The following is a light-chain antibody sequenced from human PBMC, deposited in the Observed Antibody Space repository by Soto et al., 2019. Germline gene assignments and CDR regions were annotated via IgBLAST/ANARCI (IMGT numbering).Light chain of an antibody. CDR2: EDD. CDR1: GGSIASNY. V-gene: IGLV6-57*02. J-gene: IGLJ2*01. Sequence: NFMLTQPHSVSESPGKTVTISCIGSGGSIASNYVQWFQQRPGSAPTTVIYEDDQRPSGVPDRFSGSIDSSSNSASLTISGLKTEDEADYYCQSSDIRNVVFGGGTKLTVL. CDR3: QSSDIRNVV.